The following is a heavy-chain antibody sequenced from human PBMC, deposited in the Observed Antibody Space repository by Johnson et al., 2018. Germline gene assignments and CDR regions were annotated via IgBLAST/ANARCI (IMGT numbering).Heavy chain of an antibody. CDR3: AKDWEIAAVGTGGYFHH. CDR2: LSYDGSTT. J-gene: IGHJ1*01. D-gene: IGHD6-13*01. V-gene: IGHV3-30*18. CDR1: GFTFSAYG. Sequence: QVQPVQSGGGVVQPGRSLRLSCAASGFTFSAYGIHCVRPAPGKGLAWVAVLSYDGSTTYFADSVTGRFTISRDYAKNTLYLQMNRLRAEDTAVYYCAKDWEIAAVGTGGYFHHWGQGTLVTVSA.